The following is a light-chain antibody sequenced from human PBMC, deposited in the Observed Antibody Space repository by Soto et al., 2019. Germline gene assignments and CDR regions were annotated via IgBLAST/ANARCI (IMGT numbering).Light chain of an antibody. J-gene: IGKJ5*01. CDR2: DAS. V-gene: IGKV1-5*01. Sequence: DIPMTQSPSTLSASLGTKVTITCRASQSIGTLLAWYQQTPGRAPNLLIYDASSLQSGDPSRFSGSGSGTECTLTISRLQPDDFATYFCQQFKTYPITFGHGTRLE. CDR3: QQFKTYPIT. CDR1: QSIGTL.